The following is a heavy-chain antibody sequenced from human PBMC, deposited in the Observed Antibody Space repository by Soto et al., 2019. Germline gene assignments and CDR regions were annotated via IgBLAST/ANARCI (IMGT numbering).Heavy chain of an antibody. CDR3: AKDGFYCTNGVCYDY. V-gene: IGHV3-30*18. J-gene: IGHJ4*02. CDR2: ISYDGSNK. Sequence: GSLRLSCAASRFSFSSFGMHWVRQAPGKGLEWVAVISYDGSNKYYADSVKGRFTISRDNSKNTLYLQMNSLRAEDTAVYYCAKDGFYCTNGVCYDYWGQGTLVTVSS. D-gene: IGHD2-8*01. CDR1: RFSFSSFG.